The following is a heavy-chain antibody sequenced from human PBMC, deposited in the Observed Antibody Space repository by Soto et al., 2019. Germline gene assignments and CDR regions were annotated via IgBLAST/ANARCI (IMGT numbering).Heavy chain of an antibody. Sequence: QLQQWGAGLLKPSETLSLTCGVDGGSLRRYYWKWLRQPPGKGLEWIVESIHSGSTDYNPSFQSSVTMCHDTSKNQFSLTLTSVTAAHTTVYFWARGRLEAWSGYLSRWGHGSPVTVSS. V-gene: IGHV4-34*01. D-gene: IGHD3-3*01. CDR3: ARGRLEAWSGYLSR. CDR2: SIHSGST. J-gene: IGHJ1*01. CDR1: GGSLRRYY.